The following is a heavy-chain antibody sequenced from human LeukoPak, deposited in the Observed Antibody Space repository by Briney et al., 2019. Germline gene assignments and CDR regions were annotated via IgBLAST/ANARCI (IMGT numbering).Heavy chain of an antibody. V-gene: IGHV3-23*01. CDR2: ISGSGGST. D-gene: IGHD4-17*01. CDR1: GFTFSSYA. J-gene: IGHJ4*02. Sequence: GGSLRLSCAASGFTFSSYAMSWVRQAPGKGLEWVSAISGSGGSTYYADSVKGRFTISRDNSKNTLYLQMNSLRAEDTAVYYCAKGLDYGDYKLNYFDYWAREFWSPSPQ. CDR3: AKGLDYGDYKLNYFDY.